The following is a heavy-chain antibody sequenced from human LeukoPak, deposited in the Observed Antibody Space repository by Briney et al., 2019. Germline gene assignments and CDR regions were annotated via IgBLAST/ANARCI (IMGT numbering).Heavy chain of an antibody. CDR3: ARAHSKGAAASSWFDP. Sequence: SETLSLTCAVSGYSISSGYYWGWIRQPPGKGPEWIGSIYHSESTYYNPSLKSRVTISVDTSKNQFSLKLSSVTAADTAVYYCARAHSKGAAASSWFDPWGQGTLVTVSS. D-gene: IGHD6-13*01. CDR2: IYHSEST. J-gene: IGHJ5*02. CDR1: GYSISSGYY. V-gene: IGHV4-38-2*01.